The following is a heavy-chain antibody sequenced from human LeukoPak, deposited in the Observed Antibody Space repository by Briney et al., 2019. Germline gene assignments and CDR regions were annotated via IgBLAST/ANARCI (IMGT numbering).Heavy chain of an antibody. Sequence: PGGSLRLSCAASRFTFSSYAMNWVSQAPGKGLEWASAISGSGGSIYYTDSVKGRFTISRDNSKNTLFLQMNSLRAEDTAVYYCAKVWGSYSTGYFDYWGQGTLVTVSS. CDR3: AKVWGSYSTGYFDY. V-gene: IGHV3-23*01. J-gene: IGHJ4*02. CDR1: RFTFSSYA. CDR2: ISGSGGSI. D-gene: IGHD1-26*01.